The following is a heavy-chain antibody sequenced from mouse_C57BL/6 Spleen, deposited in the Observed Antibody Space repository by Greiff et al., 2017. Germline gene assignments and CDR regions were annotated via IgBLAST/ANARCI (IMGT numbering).Heavy chain of an antibody. CDR1: GFTFSDYY. CDR2: ITYDGSST. D-gene: IGHD2-3*01. V-gene: IGHV5-16*01. CDR3: AREGVTPYYAMDY. Sequence: EVHLVESEGGLVQPGSSLKLSCTASGFTFSDYYMAWVRPVPEKGLEWVANITYDGSSTYYLDSLQSRFIISRDNAKNILYLQMSSLKSDDTATYYCAREGVTPYYAMDYWGQGTSVTVSS. J-gene: IGHJ4*01.